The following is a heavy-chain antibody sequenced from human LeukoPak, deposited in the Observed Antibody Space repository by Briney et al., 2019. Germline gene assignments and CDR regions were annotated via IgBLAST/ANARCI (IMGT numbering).Heavy chain of an antibody. J-gene: IGHJ4*02. CDR2: ISYDGSNK. Sequence: GRSLRLSCAASGFTFSSYGMHWVRQAPGKGLEWVAVISYDGSNKYYADSVKGRFTISRDNSKNTLYLQMNSLRAEDTAVYYCAKDIVVVPAARRDFGYWGQGTLVTVSS. D-gene: IGHD2-2*01. CDR3: AKDIVVVPAARRDFGY. CDR1: GFTFSSYG. V-gene: IGHV3-30*18.